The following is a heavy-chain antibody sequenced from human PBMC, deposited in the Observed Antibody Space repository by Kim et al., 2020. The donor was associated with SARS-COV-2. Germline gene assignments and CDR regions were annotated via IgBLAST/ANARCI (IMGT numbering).Heavy chain of an antibody. D-gene: IGHD2-2*01. CDR3: ARSAVVPAAMRGTDY. V-gene: IGHV5-10-1*01. Sequence: PSFQGHVTISADKSISTAYLQWSSLKASDTAMYYCARSAVVPAAMRGTDYWGQGTLVTVSS. J-gene: IGHJ4*02.